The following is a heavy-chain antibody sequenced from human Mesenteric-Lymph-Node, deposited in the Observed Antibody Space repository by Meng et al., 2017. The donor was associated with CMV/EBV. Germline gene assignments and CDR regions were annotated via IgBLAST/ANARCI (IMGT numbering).Heavy chain of an antibody. CDR3: ARGQLDY. CDR1: GYTFTGYY. Sequence: ASVKVSCKAYGYTFTGYYIHWVQQAPGQGLEWMASINPNSGGTSYARNFQGRVTMTRDTFISTAYMELSSLRSDDTAMYYCARGQLDYWGQGTLVTVSS. CDR2: INPNSGGT. V-gene: IGHV1-2*02. D-gene: IGHD6-6*01. J-gene: IGHJ4*02.